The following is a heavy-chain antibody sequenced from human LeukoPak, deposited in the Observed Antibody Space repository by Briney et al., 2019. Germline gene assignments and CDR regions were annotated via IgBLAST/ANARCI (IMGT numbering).Heavy chain of an antibody. CDR3: ARSYDFWSGYNY. CDR1: GGSISSYY. D-gene: IGHD3-3*01. V-gene: IGHV4-59*01. CDR2: IYYSGCT. Sequence: PSETLSLTCTVSGGSISSYYWSWIRQPPGKGLEWIGYIYYSGCTNYNPSLKSRVTISVDTSKNQFSLKLSSVTAADTAVYYCARSYDFWSGYNYWGQGTLVTVSS. J-gene: IGHJ4*02.